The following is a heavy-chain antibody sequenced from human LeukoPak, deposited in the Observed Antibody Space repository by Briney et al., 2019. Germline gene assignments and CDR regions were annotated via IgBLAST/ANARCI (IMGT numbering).Heavy chain of an antibody. D-gene: IGHD3-16*01. CDR1: GFTFRNDW. J-gene: IGHJ4*02. CDR3: ARGGESRAILHH. V-gene: IGHV3-7*04. Sequence: GGSLRLSCVASGFTFRNDWMNWVRQAPGKGLEWVANIKADGGEIDFVDSVEGRFTISRDNAKNSLYLQMNSLRVEDTALYYCARGGESRAILHHWGQGALVTVSS. CDR2: IKADGGEI.